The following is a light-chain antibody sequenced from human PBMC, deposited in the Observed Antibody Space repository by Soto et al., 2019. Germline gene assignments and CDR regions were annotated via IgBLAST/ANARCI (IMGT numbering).Light chain of an antibody. CDR1: QTISNL. V-gene: IGKV1-5*01. Sequence: DIQMTQSPSTLSGSVGDRVTITCRHSQTISNLLAWYQQKLGQAPKFXIYDASSLASGVPSRVSGSGAGTEFTLTISGLQPDDFESYYCQQYNRFSLTFGGGTKVDIK. CDR2: DAS. J-gene: IGKJ4*01. CDR3: QQYNRFSLT.